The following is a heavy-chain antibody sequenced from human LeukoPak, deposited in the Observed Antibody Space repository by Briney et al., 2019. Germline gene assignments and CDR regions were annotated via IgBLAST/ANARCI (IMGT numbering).Heavy chain of an antibody. V-gene: IGHV4-39*07. D-gene: IGHD2-2*02. Sequence: PSETLSLTCTVSGGSISSSSYYWGWIRQPPGKGLEWIGSIYYSGSTYYNPSLKSRVTISVDTSKTQFSLKLSSVTAADTAVYYCARVCSSNSCYSDYWGQGTLVTVSS. CDR2: IYYSGST. J-gene: IGHJ4*02. CDR1: GGSISSSSYY. CDR3: ARVCSSNSCYSDY.